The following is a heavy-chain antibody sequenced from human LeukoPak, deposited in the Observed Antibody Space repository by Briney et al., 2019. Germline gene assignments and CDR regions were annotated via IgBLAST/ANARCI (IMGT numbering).Heavy chain of an antibody. CDR2: ISGSGGST. CDR1: GFTFSSYA. D-gene: IGHD2-2*01. J-gene: IGHJ4*02. CDR3: AKALSEIYCSSTSCYLLDY. V-gene: IGHV3-23*01. Sequence: SGGSLRLSCAASGFTFSSYAMSWVRQAPGKGLEWVSAISGSGGSTYYADSVKGRFTISRDNSKNTLYLQMNSLRAEDTAVYYCAKALSEIYCSSTSCYLLDYWGQGTLVTVSS.